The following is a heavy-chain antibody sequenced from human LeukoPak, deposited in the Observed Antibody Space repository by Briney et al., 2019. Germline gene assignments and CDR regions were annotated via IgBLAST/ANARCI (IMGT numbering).Heavy chain of an antibody. Sequence: GRSLRLSCAASGFTFSSYAMHWVRQAPGKGLEWVAVISKDGSNKYYADSVKGRFTISRDNSKNTLYLQMNSLRAEDTAVYYCARRIAAAGGNYYYYYGMDVWGQGTTVTVSS. CDR1: GFTFSSYA. V-gene: IGHV3-30-3*01. D-gene: IGHD6-13*01. J-gene: IGHJ6*02. CDR3: ARRIAAAGGNYYYYYGMDV. CDR2: ISKDGSNK.